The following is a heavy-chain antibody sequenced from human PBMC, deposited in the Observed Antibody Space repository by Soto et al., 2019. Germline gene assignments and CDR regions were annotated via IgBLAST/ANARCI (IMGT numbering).Heavy chain of an antibody. CDR3: SRAPFDSSGYFAY. CDR2: ISYDETNE. CDR1: GFTFSRYS. V-gene: IGHV3-30-3*01. J-gene: IGHJ4*02. Sequence: GGSLSLSCAASGFTFSRYSMHWVRQAPGKGLEWVAAISYDETNESYADSVKGRFTISRDTSKNTLFLQMNSLRPEDTAVYFCSRAPFDSSGYFAYWGQGTLVTSPQ. D-gene: IGHD3-22*01.